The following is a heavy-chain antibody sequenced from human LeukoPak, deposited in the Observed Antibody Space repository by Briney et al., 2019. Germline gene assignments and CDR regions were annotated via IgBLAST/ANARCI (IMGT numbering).Heavy chain of an antibody. J-gene: IGHJ5*02. D-gene: IGHD3-3*01. CDR2: INSDGSST. Sequence: GGSLRLSCAASGFTFSSYWMHWVRHAPGKGLVWVSRINSDGSSTRYADSVKGRFTIYRDNAKNTLYLQLNSLRAEDTAVYYCARAPYDFWSGYLNWFDPWGQGTLVTVSS. CDR1: GFTFSSYW. V-gene: IGHV3-74*01. CDR3: ARAPYDFWSGYLNWFDP.